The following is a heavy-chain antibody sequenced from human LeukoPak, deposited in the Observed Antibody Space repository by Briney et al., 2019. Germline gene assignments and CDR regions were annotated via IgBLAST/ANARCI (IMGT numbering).Heavy chain of an antibody. CDR2: ISGGGGTST. Sequence: GGSLRLSCAASGFTFSSYAMSWVRQAPGKGLEWVSIISGGGGTSTYYADSVKGRFTISRDTSKNTLYLQMNSLRAEDTAVYYCVRRPDYFDYWGQGTLVTVSS. CDR3: VRRPDYFDY. CDR1: GFTFSSYA. J-gene: IGHJ4*02. V-gene: IGHV3-23*01.